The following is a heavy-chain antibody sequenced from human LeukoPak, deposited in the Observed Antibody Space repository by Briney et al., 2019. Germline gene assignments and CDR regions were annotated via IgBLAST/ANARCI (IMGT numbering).Heavy chain of an antibody. V-gene: IGHV3-30-3*01. CDR2: ISYDGSNK. Sequence: GGSLRLSCAASGFTFSSYAMHWVRQAPGKGLEWVAVISYDGSNKYYADSVKGRFTISRDNAKNTLDLQMNSLRVEDTAVYYCIREGKNWGEFSWGQGTLVTVSS. J-gene: IGHJ4*02. CDR3: IREGKNWGEFS. CDR1: GFTFSSYA. D-gene: IGHD7-27*01.